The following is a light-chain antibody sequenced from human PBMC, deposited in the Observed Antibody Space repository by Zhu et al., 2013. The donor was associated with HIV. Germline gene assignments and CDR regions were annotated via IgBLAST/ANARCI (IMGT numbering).Light chain of an antibody. CDR3: QQYDTSPPPMYI. V-gene: IGKV3-20*01. J-gene: IGKJ2*01. CDR2: GAS. CDR1: QSVSSAY. Sequence: DIVMTQSPATLFVSPGERATLSCRASQSVSSAYLAWYQQMPGQPPRLLIYGASKRATGIPDRFSGSGSGTDFTLTISRVEPGDFAVYYCQQYDTSPPPMYIFGQGTKLEIK.